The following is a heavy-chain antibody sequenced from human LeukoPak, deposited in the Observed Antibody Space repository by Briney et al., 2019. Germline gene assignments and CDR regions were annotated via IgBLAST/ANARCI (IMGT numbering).Heavy chain of an antibody. CDR2: ISSSGSTI. CDR1: GFTFSSYE. V-gene: IGHV3-48*03. CDR3: ARIGLRGVIISRPLDY. D-gene: IGHD3-16*02. J-gene: IGHJ4*02. Sequence: PGGSLRLSCAASGFTFSSYEMNWVRQAPGKGLEWVSYISSSGSTIYYADSVKGRFTISRDNAKNSLYLQMNSLRAEDTAVYYCARIGLRGVIISRPLDYWGQGTLVTVSS.